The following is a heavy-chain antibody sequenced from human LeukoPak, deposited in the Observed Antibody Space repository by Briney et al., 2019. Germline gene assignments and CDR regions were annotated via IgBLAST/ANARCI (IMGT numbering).Heavy chain of an antibody. D-gene: IGHD1-1*01. V-gene: IGHV3-48*02. CDR1: GFTFSSYG. J-gene: IGHJ5*02. CDR2: ISSSAAVL. Sequence: GGSLRLSCAASGFTFSSYGMHWVRQAPGKALECILRISSSAAVLYSADSVKGRFTISRDNAKSSLYLQMNSLRDEDTAVYYCARETTYKFDPWGQGTLVTVSS. CDR3: ARETTYKFDP.